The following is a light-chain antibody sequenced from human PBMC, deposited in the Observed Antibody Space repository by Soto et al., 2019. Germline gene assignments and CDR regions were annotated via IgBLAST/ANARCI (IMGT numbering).Light chain of an antibody. CDR1: QSVSSD. CDR2: GAS. V-gene: IGKV3-15*01. CDR3: QQYKDWPYT. J-gene: IGKJ2*01. Sequence: EIVMTQSPGTLSVSPGKRAPLSCRASQSVSSDLGWYQQKPGQAPRLLVYGASTRATGIPARFSGSGSVTEFTLTISSLQSEDFAVYYCQQYKDWPYTFGQGTKLEIK.